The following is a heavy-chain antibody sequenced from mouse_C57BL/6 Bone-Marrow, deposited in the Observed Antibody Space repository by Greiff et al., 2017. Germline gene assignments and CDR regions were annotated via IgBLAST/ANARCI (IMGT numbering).Heavy chain of an antibody. V-gene: IGHV1-53*01. D-gene: IGHD2-3*01. CDR3: ARRRDGYHLSYAMDY. CDR1: GYTFTSYW. Sequence: QVQLQQPGTELVKPGASVKLSCKASGYTFTSYWMHWVKQRPGQGLEWIGNINPSNGGTNYNEKFKSKATLTVDKSSSTAYMQLSSLASEDSAVFYCARRRDGYHLSYAMDYWGQGTSVTVSS. J-gene: IGHJ4*01. CDR2: INPSNGGT.